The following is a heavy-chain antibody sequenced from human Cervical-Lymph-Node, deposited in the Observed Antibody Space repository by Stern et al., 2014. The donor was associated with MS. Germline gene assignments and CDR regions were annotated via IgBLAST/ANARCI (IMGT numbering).Heavy chain of an antibody. CDR3: ARDPLDSSGWFYYYYGMDV. J-gene: IGHJ6*02. CDR1: GGTFSSYA. Sequence: QVQLVQSGAEVKKPGSSVKVSCKASGGTFSSYAISWVRQAPGQGLEWMGGIIPIFGTANYAQKFQGRVTITADESTSTAYMELSSLRSEDTAVYYCARDPLDSSGWFYYYYGMDVWGQGTTVTVSS. V-gene: IGHV1-69*01. D-gene: IGHD6-19*01. CDR2: IIPIFGTA.